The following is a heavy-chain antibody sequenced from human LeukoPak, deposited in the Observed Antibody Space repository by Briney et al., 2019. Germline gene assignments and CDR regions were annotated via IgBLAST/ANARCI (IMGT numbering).Heavy chain of an antibody. CDR3: ARNVGTTGWHTFDY. J-gene: IGHJ4*02. CDR2: TYYRSKWYN. D-gene: IGHD3-9*01. Sequence: SQTLSLTCAISGDSVSSNNGAWNWIRQSPSRGLEWLGRTYYRSKWYNDYAESLISRITISPVTSKNQFSLQLYSVTPEDTAVYYCARNVGTTGWHTFDYWGQGTLVTVSS. V-gene: IGHV6-1*01. CDR1: GDSVSSNNGA.